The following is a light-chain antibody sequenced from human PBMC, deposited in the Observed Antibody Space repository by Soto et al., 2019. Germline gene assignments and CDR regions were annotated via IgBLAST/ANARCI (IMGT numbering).Light chain of an antibody. J-gene: IGKJ4*01. CDR3: QQYNSISLLT. CDR2: KAS. V-gene: IGKV1-5*03. CDR1: QSISNW. Sequence: MTQSPSTLSASVGDRVTITCRASQSISNWLAWYQQKPGKAPKLLIYKASILETGVPSRFSGSGSGTEFTLTISGLQPDDFATYSCQQYNSISLLTFAGGTKVDIK.